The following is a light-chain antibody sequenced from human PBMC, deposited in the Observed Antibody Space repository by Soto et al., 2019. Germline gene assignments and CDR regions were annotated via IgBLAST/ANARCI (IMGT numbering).Light chain of an antibody. Sequence: QLVLTQPPSMSGAPGQSHPIFCTGTSSDVGSYNLVSWYPQHPGKAPKLMIYEGTKRPSGLSNRFSGSKSGNTASLRISGLQAEDEADYYCCSYAGTSHVFGTGTKVTVL. CDR3: CSYAGTSHV. V-gene: IGLV2-23*01. J-gene: IGLJ1*01. CDR1: SSDVGSYNL. CDR2: EGT.